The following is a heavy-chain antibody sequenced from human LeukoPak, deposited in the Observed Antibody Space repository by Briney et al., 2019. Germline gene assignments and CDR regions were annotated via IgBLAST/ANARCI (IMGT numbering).Heavy chain of an antibody. CDR2: IYYSGST. Sequence: SETLSLTCTVSGGSISSSNYYWGWIRQPPGKGLEWIGNIYYSGSTYYNPSLKSRVTISLDMSKNQFSLKLSSVTAADTAVYYCARLPSGYSSSLGVFDFWGQGTLVTVSS. D-gene: IGHD6-6*01. CDR1: GGSISSSNYY. CDR3: ARLPSGYSSSLGVFDF. V-gene: IGHV4-39*01. J-gene: IGHJ4*02.